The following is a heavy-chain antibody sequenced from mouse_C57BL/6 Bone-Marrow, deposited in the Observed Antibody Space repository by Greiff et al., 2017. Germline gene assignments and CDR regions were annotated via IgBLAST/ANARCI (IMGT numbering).Heavy chain of an antibody. CDR3: ARRGGKSKATLRRGDYYAMDY. V-gene: IGHV1-55*01. CDR1: GYTFTSYW. CDR2: IYPGSGST. D-gene: IGHD2-12*01. Sequence: VQLQQPGAELVKPGASVKMSCKASGYTFTSYWITWVKQRPGQGLEWIGDIYPGSGSTNYNEKFKSKATLTVDTSSSTAYMQLSSLTSEDSAVYYCARRGGKSKATLRRGDYYAMDYWGQGTSVTVSS. J-gene: IGHJ4*01.